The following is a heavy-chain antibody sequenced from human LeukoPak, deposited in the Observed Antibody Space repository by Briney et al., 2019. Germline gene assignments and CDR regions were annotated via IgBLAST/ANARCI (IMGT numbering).Heavy chain of an antibody. CDR1: GFTFDDYA. CDR3: AKDITMSGTVDGMDV. J-gene: IGHJ6*02. Sequence: GRSLRLSCAASGFTFDDYAMHWVRQAPGKGLEWVSGISWNSGSIGYADSVKGRFTTSRNNAKNSLYLQMNSLRTEDTALYYCAKDITMSGTVDGMDVWGQGTTVTVSS. CDR2: ISWNSGSI. V-gene: IGHV3-9*01. D-gene: IGHD1-26*01.